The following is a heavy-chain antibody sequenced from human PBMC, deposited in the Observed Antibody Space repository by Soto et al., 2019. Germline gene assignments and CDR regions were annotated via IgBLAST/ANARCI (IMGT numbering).Heavy chain of an antibody. CDR2: IKGDGSEK. CDR1: RFTFGSYW. J-gene: IGHJ4*02. CDR3: AAGFPPDF. V-gene: IGHV3-7*01. D-gene: IGHD3-10*01. Sequence: EVLLVESGGGLVQPGGSLTLSCAASRFTFGSYWMNWVRQAPGKGLEWVANIKGDGSEKYYVDSVEGRFTISRDNTKNSLDPQMNSLRVEDTAVYYCAAGFPPDFWGQGTLVTVSS.